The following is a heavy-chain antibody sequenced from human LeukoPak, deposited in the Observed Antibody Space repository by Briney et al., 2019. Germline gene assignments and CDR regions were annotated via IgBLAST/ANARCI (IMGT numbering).Heavy chain of an antibody. CDR3: ARARVPTTLSAGYMDV. V-gene: IGHV4-30-2*05. CDR2: IYHFGNT. J-gene: IGHJ6*03. CDR1: GFTFSDYY. D-gene: IGHD1/OR15-1a*01. Sequence: LRLSCAASGFTFSDYYMSWLRQPPGKGLEWLGYIYHFGNTDYNPPLKSRVTMSVDTSKNQFSLNLTSVTAADTAIYYCARARVPTTLSAGYMDVWGKGTTVTVSS.